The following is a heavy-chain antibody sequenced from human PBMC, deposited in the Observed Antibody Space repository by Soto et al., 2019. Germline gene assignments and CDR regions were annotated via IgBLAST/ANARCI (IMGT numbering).Heavy chain of an antibody. V-gene: IGHV4-31*03. D-gene: IGHD2-2*01. CDR2: IYYSGST. CDR3: ARDQGYCSSTSCYAGIGFDP. J-gene: IGHJ5*02. Sequence: SETVSLTCTVSGGSISSGGYYWRCIRQHAGKGLEWIGYIYYSGSTYYNPSLKSRVTISVDTSKNQFSLKLSSVTAADTAVYYCARDQGYCSSTSCYAGIGFDPWGQGTLVTVSS. CDR1: GGSISSGGYY.